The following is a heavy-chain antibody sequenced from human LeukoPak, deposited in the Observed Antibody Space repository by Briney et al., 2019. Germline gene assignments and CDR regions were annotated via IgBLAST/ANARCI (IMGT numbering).Heavy chain of an antibody. CDR1: GFTFSNYW. D-gene: IGHD3-22*01. CDR2: IKQDGSEK. Sequence: GGSLRLSCAASGFTFSNYWMSWVRQAPGKGLEWVANIKQDGSEKYYVDSVKGRFTISRDNAKNSLCLQMNSLRAEDTAVYYCARETYYYDRTGYYGYYFYYMDVWGKGTTVTVSS. J-gene: IGHJ6*03. V-gene: IGHV3-7*01. CDR3: ARETYYYDRTGYYGYYFYYMDV.